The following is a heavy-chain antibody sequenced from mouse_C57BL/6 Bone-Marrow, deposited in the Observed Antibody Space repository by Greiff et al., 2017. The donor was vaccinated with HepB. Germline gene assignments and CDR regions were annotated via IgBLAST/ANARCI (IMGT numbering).Heavy chain of an antibody. V-gene: IGHV1-81*01. Sequence: QVQLQQSGAELARPGASVKLSCKASGYTFTSYGISWVKQRTGQGLEWIGEIYPRSGNTYYNEKFKGKATLTADKSSSTAYMELRSLTSEDSAVYFCARRNYYGSSRYYFDYGGQGTTLTVSS. CDR2: IYPRSGNT. J-gene: IGHJ2*01. CDR3: ARRNYYGSSRYYFDY. CDR1: GYTFTSYG. D-gene: IGHD1-1*01.